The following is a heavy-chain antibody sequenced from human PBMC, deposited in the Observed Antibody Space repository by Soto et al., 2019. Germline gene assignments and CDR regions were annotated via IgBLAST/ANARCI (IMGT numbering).Heavy chain of an antibody. Sequence: QAQLVQSGAELKKPGSSVTVSCKASGGNFTNYAISWLRQAPGQGLELMGGIVPLFGTTNYAQKFKGRLIMTADESTTTAYMELSSLRFEDTDGYNSARARGLSWDNWFDPWGQGSPVSVSS. V-gene: IGHV1-69*01. CDR2: IVPLFGTT. CDR1: GGNFTNYA. D-gene: IGHD6-13*01. J-gene: IGHJ5*02. CDR3: ARARGLSWDNWFDP.